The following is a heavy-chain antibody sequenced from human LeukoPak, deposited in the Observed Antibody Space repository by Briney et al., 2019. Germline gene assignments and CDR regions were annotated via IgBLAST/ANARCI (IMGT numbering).Heavy chain of an antibody. V-gene: IGHV3-66*01. D-gene: IGHD6-19*01. CDR2: IYGGGDT. Sequence: GGSLRLSCAASEFSVGSNYMAWVRQTPGKGLEWVSVIYGGGDTKYADSVKGRFTVARDNSKKTLYLQMTNLRVEDTAVYYCTRVQFQWFDPWGQGALVTVSS. J-gene: IGHJ5*02. CDR3: TRVQFQWFDP. CDR1: EFSVGSNY.